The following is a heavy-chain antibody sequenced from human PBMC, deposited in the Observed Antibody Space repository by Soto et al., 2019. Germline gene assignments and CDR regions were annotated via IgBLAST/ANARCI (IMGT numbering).Heavy chain of an antibody. CDR1: GFTFSSYS. Sequence: EVQLVESGGGLVQPGGSLRLSCAASGFTFSSYSMNWVRQAPWNGLEWVSYISSSSSTIYYADSVKGRFTISRDNAKNSRYLQMNSLRDEDTAVYCCTREGGSLNWFDPWGQGTLVTVSS. D-gene: IGHD1-26*01. CDR3: TREGGSLNWFDP. V-gene: IGHV3-48*02. J-gene: IGHJ5*02. CDR2: ISSSSSTI.